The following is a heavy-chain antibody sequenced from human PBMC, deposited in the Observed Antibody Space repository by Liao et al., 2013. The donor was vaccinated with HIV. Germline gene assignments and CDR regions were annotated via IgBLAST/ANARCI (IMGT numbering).Heavy chain of an antibody. Sequence: QVQLQESGPGLVKPSQTLSLTCTVSGGSISSGSYYWSWIRQPAGKGLEWIGRIYTSGSTNYNPSLKSRVTISVDTSKNQFSLKLSSVTAADTAVYYCARVGYSGYDFDYWGQGTLVTVSS. V-gene: IGHV4-61*02. CDR1: GGSISSGSYY. CDR3: ARVGYSGYDFDY. CDR2: IYTSGST. J-gene: IGHJ4*02. D-gene: IGHD5-12*01.